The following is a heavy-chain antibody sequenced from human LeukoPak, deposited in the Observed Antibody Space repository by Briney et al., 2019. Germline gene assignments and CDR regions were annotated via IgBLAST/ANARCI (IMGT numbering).Heavy chain of an antibody. V-gene: IGHV3-33*01. Sequence: GGSLRLSCAASGFTFSSYGMHWVRQAPGKGLEWVAVIWYDGSNKYYADSVKGRFTISRDNSKNTLYLQMNSLRAEGTAVYYCARNRAGNYFDYWGQGTLVTVSS. D-gene: IGHD1-14*01. CDR2: IWYDGSNK. J-gene: IGHJ4*02. CDR1: GFTFSSYG. CDR3: ARNRAGNYFDY.